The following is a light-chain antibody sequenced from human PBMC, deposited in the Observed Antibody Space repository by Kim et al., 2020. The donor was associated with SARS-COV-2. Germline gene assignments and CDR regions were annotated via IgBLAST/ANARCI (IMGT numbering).Light chain of an antibody. CDR1: TSDIGTYDY. J-gene: IGLJ3*02. Sequence: SVTMSCTGTTSDIGTYDYVSWYQQHPGKAPKLIIYDVTNRPSGVSNRFSGSKSGNTASLTISGLQAEDEADYYCTSYSTSDTFAVFGGGTQLTVL. CDR2: DVT. CDR3: TSYSTSDTFAV. V-gene: IGLV2-14*03.